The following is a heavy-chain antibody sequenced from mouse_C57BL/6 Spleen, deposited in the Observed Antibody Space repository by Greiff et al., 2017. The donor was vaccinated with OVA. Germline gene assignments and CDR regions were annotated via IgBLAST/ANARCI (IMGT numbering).Heavy chain of an antibody. Sequence: QVQLKESGAELARPGASVKLSCKASGYTFTSYGISWVKQRTGQGLEWIGEIYPRSGNTYYNEKFKGKATLTADKSSSTAYMELRSLTSEDSAVYFCARHYDLRGEFDYWGQGTTLTVSS. V-gene: IGHV1-81*01. CDR3: ARHYDLRGEFDY. J-gene: IGHJ2*01. CDR1: GYTFTSYG. D-gene: IGHD2-4*01. CDR2: IYPRSGNT.